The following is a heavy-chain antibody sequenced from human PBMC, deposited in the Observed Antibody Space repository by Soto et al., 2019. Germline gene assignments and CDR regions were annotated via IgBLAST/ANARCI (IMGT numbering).Heavy chain of an antibody. CDR2: IYYSGTT. Sequence: SETLSLTCTVSGGSVSSGGYYWSWIRQHPGKGLEWIGYIYYSGTTYYNPSLKSRVTISVDTSKNQFSLKLSSLTAEDTAVYYCAKEKISTSCCNWFDPWGQGTLVTVSS. J-gene: IGHJ5*02. D-gene: IGHD2-2*01. CDR1: GGSVSSGGYY. CDR3: AKEKISTSCCNWFDP. V-gene: IGHV4-31*03.